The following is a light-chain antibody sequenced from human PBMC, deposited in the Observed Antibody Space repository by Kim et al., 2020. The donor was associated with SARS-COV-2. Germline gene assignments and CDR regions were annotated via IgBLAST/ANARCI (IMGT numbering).Light chain of an antibody. Sequence: IQLTQSPSSLSASVGDRVTITCRDSHDISSYLAWYQQKPGKAPNLLISAASTLHSGVPSRFSGSGSGTDFTLTITGLQPEDFATYYCQELNSFPPFCQGTRLEIK. V-gene: IGKV1-9*01. J-gene: IGKJ5*01. CDR1: HDISSY. CDR3: QELNSFPP. CDR2: AAS.